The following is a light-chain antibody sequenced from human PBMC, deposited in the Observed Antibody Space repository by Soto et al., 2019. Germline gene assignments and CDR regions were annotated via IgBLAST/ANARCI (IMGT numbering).Light chain of an antibody. CDR3: FSFTSTNTHV. Sequence: QSALTQPASVSGSPGQSVTISCTGTSSDFGSYKFVSWYQHHPGKVPKVIIYETSKRPSGVSDRSSGSKSGNTASLTISGLQAEDEADYYCFSFTSTNTHVFGSGTKVTVL. V-gene: IGLV2-23*01. CDR1: SSDFGSYKF. J-gene: IGLJ1*01. CDR2: ETS.